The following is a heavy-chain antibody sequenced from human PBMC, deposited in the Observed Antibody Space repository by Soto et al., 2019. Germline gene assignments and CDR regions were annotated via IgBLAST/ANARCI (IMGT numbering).Heavy chain of an antibody. CDR1: GGSISSSSYY. V-gene: IGHV4-39*01. D-gene: IGHD5-12*01. Sequence: SETLSLTCTVSGGSISSSSYYWGWIRQPPGKGLEWIGSIYYSGSTYYNPSLKSRVTISVDTSKNQFSLKPSSVTAADTAVYYCARQGRIVATTYYWGQGTLVTVSS. CDR3: ARQGRIVATTYY. CDR2: IYYSGST. J-gene: IGHJ4*02.